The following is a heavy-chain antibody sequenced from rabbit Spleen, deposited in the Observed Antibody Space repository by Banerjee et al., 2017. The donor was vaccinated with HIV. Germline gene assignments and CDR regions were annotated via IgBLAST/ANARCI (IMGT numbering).Heavy chain of an antibody. V-gene: IGHV1S45*01. Sequence: LEESGGGLVKPGGTLTLTCTVSGFSFSSNWICWVRQAPGKGLEWISCIAGSSSGFTYSATWAKGRFTFSKTSSTTVTLQMTSLTAADTATYFCARDLTDIIGWNFAWWGQGTLVTVS. D-gene: IGHD1-1*01. CDR1: GFSFSSNW. J-gene: IGHJ3*01. CDR2: IAGSSSGFT. CDR3: ARDLTDIIGWNFAW.